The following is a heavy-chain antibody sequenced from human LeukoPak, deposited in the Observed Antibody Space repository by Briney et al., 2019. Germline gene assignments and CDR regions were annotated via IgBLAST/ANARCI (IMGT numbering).Heavy chain of an antibody. J-gene: IGHJ4*02. D-gene: IGHD2-2*01. CDR3: ARRRYQLLLTFDY. CDR1: GFTFSDYY. V-gene: IGHV3-11*01. Sequence: PGGSLRLSCAASGFTFSDYYMSWIRQAPGKGLEWVSYISSSGSTIYYADSVKGRFTISRDNAKNSLYLQMNSLRAEDTAVYYCARRRYQLLLTFDYWGQGTLVTVSS. CDR2: ISSSGSTI.